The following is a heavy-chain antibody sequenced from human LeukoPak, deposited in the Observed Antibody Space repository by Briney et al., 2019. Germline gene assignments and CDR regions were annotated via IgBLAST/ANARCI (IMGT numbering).Heavy chain of an antibody. Sequence: GGSLRLSCAASGFTFSSYWMSWVRQAPGKGLEWVANIKQDGSEKYYVDSVKGRITISRDNAKKSLYLQMNSLRVEDTAVYYCAKVAKYYYGSETYYFFEHWGQGTPVTASS. CDR3: AKVAKYYYGSETYYFFEH. CDR2: IKQDGSEK. D-gene: IGHD3-10*01. CDR1: GFTFSSYW. J-gene: IGHJ4*02. V-gene: IGHV3-7*01.